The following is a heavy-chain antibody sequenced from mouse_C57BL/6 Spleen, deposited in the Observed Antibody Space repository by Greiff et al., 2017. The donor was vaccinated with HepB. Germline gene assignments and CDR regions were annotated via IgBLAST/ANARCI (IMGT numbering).Heavy chain of an antibody. Sequence: QVQLQQSGAELMKPGASVKLSCKATGYTFTGYWIEWVKQRPGHGLEWIGEILPGSGSTNYNEKFKGKAKLTADTSSNTAYMQLSSLTTDDSAIYYCARVGYGSSYPAWFAYWGQGTLVTVSA. J-gene: IGHJ3*01. CDR2: ILPGSGST. CDR3: ARVGYGSSYPAWFAY. CDR1: GYTFTGYW. D-gene: IGHD1-1*01. V-gene: IGHV1-9*01.